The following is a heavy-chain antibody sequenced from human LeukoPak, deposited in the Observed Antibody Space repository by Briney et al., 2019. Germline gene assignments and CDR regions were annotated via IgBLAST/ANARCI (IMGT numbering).Heavy chain of an antibody. J-gene: IGHJ4*02. CDR1: GGSISSYY. D-gene: IGHD2-8*02. V-gene: IGHV4-59*08. CDR2: ISDIGSI. Sequence: SETLSLTCTVSGGSISSYYWSWIRQPPVKGLEWIAYISDIGSINYNPSLKSRVTISLETSKNQFSLKLSSVTAADTAVYYCAGHHPRNTVDFWGQGTLVTVSS. CDR3: AGHHPRNTVDF.